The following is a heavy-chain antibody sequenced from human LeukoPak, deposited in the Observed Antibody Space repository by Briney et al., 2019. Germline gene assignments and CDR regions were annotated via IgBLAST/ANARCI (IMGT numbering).Heavy chain of an antibody. Sequence: GESLKTSCKGSGYTFSTYWIGWVRQMPGKGLEWMGLIYPGDSDNRYSPSLQGQVTISVDRSISTAFLQWSSLKASDTAMYYCARQACTSTGCYLPAFDLWGQGTMVTVSS. CDR3: ARQACTSTGCYLPAFDL. D-gene: IGHD2-2*01. CDR2: IYPGDSDN. V-gene: IGHV5-51*01. CDR1: GYTFSTYW. J-gene: IGHJ3*01.